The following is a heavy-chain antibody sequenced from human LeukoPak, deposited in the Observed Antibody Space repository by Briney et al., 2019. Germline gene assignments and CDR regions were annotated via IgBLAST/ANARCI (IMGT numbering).Heavy chain of an antibody. V-gene: IGHV3-21*01. CDR2: ISRSGTYV. CDR1: GFTFSSYS. J-gene: IGHJ3*02. CDR3: ARASSKHLAGYLPDGFDI. Sequence: GGSLRLSCAASGFTFSSYSMNWVRQAPGKGLEWVSSISRSGTYVYYADSVKGRFTISRDNAKTSLSLQMNSLRADDAAVYYCARASSKHLAGYLPDGFDIWGQGTMVTVSS. D-gene: IGHD3-9*01.